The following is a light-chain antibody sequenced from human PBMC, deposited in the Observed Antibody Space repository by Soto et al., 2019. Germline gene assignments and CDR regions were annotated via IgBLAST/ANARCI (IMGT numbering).Light chain of an antibody. V-gene: IGKV1-17*01. CDR2: AAS. CDR1: QGIRSA. J-gene: IGKJ1*01. Sequence: IQVTQSLSSLYASGGDKVTITCRTSQGIRSALGWYQQKPGKAPKRLIYAASSLQSGVPSRFRGSRSGTEFTLTISSLQPEDFATYYCLQHDSNVWTFGQGTKVDIK. CDR3: LQHDSNVWT.